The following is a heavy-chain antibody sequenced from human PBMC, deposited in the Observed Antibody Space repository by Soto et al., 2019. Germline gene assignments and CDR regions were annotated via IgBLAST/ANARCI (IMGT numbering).Heavy chain of an antibody. Sequence: QVQLVQSGAEVKKPGASVKVSCKASGYTFTSYGISWVRQAPGQGVEWMGWISAYNGNTNYAQKLQGRVTMTTDTSTRTAYMELRSLRADDTAVYYCARDRGAAYCYGRDVWGQGTTVTVSS. CDR3: ARDRGAAYCYGRDV. CDR2: ISAYNGNT. V-gene: IGHV1-18*04. CDR1: GYTFTSYG. D-gene: IGHD3-10*01. J-gene: IGHJ6*02.